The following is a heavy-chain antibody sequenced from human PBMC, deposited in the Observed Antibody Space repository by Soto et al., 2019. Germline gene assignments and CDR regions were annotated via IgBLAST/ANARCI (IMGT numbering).Heavy chain of an antibody. CDR2: IGSTSATM. V-gene: IGHV3-48*02. CDR3: ATTVATPDTLYYYALDV. Sequence: EVQLVESGGGVVQPGGSLRLSCAASGFTFYDDSMHWVRQAPVKGLEWLSYIGSTSATMYYADSVKGRFTISRDNAKKSLHLQMNSLRHGDTAVYYCATTVATPDTLYYYALDVWGPGTTVTVSS. J-gene: IGHJ6*02. D-gene: IGHD5-12*01. CDR1: GFTFYDDS.